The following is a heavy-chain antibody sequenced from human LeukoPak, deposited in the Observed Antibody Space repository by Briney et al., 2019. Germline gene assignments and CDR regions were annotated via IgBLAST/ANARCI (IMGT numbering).Heavy chain of an antibody. J-gene: IGHJ3*02. CDR2: IYYSGST. CDR1: GGSISSGGYY. D-gene: IGHD3-3*01. Sequence: SQTLSLTCTVSGGSISSGGYYWSWIRQHPGKGLEWIGYIYYSGSTYYSPSLKSRVTISVDTSKNQFSLKLSSVTAADTAVYYCARDLAYYDFWSGYYPDAFDIWGQGTMVTVSS. CDR3: ARDLAYYDFWSGYYPDAFDI. V-gene: IGHV4-31*03.